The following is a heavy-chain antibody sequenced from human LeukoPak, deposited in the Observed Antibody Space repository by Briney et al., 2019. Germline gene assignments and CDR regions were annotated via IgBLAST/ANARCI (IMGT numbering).Heavy chain of an antibody. CDR1: GFTFSNFG. CDR2: IDASGRNT. Sequence: PGGSLRLSCAASGFTFSNFGMAWVRQAPGKGLEWVSAIDASGRNTHYAGSVKGRFSISRDNSKNTLFLQMNSLRVEDTAVYYCAKGTFDWSFPLYFDSWGQGILVTVSS. CDR3: AKGTFDWSFPLYFDS. V-gene: IGHV3-23*01. D-gene: IGHD3-9*01. J-gene: IGHJ4*02.